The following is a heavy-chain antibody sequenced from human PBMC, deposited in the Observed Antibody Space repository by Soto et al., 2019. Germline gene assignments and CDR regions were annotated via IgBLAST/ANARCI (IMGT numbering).Heavy chain of an antibody. Sequence: SGPTLVNPTETLTLTCTVSGFSLSNTRMGVSWIRQPPGKALEWLAHIFSNDEKSYSTSLKSRLTISKDTSKSQVVLTMTNMDPVDTGTYYCARIGHYYYGMDVWGQGTTVTVSS. CDR2: IFSNDEK. CDR1: GFSLSNTRMG. J-gene: IGHJ6*02. V-gene: IGHV2-26*01. CDR3: ARIGHYYYGMDV.